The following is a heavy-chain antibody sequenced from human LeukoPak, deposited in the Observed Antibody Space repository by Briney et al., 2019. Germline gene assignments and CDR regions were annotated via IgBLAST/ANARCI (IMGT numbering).Heavy chain of an antibody. V-gene: IGHV3-30*02. CDR1: GFTFSKYG. J-gene: IGHJ5*02. D-gene: IGHD3-10*01. Sequence: PGGSLRLSCAASGFTFSKYGMHWVRQAPGTGLEWVAFIRHDGSDKYYADSVKGRFTISRDNSKNTLYLQMNSLRAEDTAVYYCAKDEDYDSGRYTSNTPLAWGQGTLVTVSS. CDR3: AKDEDYDSGRYTSNTPLA. CDR2: IRHDGSDK.